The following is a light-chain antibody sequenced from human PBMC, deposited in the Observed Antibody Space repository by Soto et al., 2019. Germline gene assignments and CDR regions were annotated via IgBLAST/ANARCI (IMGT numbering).Light chain of an antibody. V-gene: IGKV1-8*01. Sequence: IRMTQSPSSLSASTGDTVTITCRASQSVSGCLAWYQQKPGEAPKLLIYAASALPRGVPSRFSGSGSGTNFTLTISSLQSEDFATYYCQQYYSYPRTFGQGTKVDIK. CDR1: QSVSGC. CDR2: AAS. J-gene: IGKJ1*01. CDR3: QQYYSYPRT.